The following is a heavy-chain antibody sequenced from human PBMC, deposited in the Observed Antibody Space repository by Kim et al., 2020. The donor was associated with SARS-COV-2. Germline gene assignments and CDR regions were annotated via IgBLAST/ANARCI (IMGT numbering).Heavy chain of an antibody. J-gene: IGHJ4*02. CDR1: GFTFSNYA. Sequence: GGSLRLSCAASGFTFSNYAMSWTRQAPGKGLEWVSTISASGLGTHYADSVRGRFTISGDNSKSTLFLQMSSLRVEDTAVYYCEASDFWGQGALVTVSS. CDR2: ISASGLGT. CDR3: EASDF. V-gene: IGHV3-23*01.